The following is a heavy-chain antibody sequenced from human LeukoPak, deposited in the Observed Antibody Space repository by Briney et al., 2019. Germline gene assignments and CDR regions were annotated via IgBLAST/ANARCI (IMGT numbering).Heavy chain of an antibody. CDR3: AKSKTARNYYFDY. D-gene: IGHD1-14*01. Sequence: GGSLRLSRAASGFTFSSYAMSWVRQAPGKGLEWVSAISGSGGSTYYADSVKGRFTISRDNSKNTLYLQMNSLRAEDTAVYYCAKSKTARNYYFDYWGQGTLVTVSS. J-gene: IGHJ4*02. CDR2: ISGSGGST. CDR1: GFTFSSYA. V-gene: IGHV3-23*01.